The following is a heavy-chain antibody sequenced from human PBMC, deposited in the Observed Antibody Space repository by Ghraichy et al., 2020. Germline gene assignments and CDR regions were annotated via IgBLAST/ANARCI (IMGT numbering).Heavy chain of an antibody. J-gene: IGHJ4*02. CDR3: ARDRGIAVAGVSFDY. CDR1: GGSISSYY. CDR2: IYYSGST. V-gene: IGHV4-59*01. D-gene: IGHD6-19*01. Sequence: SETLSLTCTVSGGSISSYYWSWIRQPPGKGLEWIGYIYYSGSTNYNPSLKSRVTISVDTSKNQFSLKLSSVTAADTAVYYCARDRGIAVAGVSFDYWGQGTLVTVSS.